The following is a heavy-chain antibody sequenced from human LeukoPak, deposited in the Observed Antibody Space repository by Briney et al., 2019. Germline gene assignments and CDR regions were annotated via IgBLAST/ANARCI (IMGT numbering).Heavy chain of an antibody. CDR3: ARNSSSSWGYYYMDV. Sequence: SETLSLTCSVSGGSISSYSWSWIRQPPGKGLEWIGYIYNSGTTNHNPSLKSRVTMSVDTSKNQISLKLSSLTAADTAVYYCARNSSSSWGYYYMDVWGKGTTVTVSS. CDR1: GGSISSYS. J-gene: IGHJ6*03. V-gene: IGHV4-59*01. CDR2: IYNSGTT. D-gene: IGHD6-13*01.